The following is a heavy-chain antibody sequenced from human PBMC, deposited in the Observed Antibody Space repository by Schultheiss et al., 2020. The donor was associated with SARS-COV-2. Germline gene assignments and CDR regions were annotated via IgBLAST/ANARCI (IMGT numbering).Heavy chain of an antibody. V-gene: IGHV3-30*03. CDR1: GFTFSSYG. CDR2: ISYDGSNK. Sequence: GGSLRLSCAASGFTFSSYGMHWVRQAPGKGLEWVAVISYDGSNKYYADSVKGRFTISRDNSKNTLYLQMNSLRAEDTAVYYCARRRVHCSGGSCYVSWFDPWGQGTLVTVSS. J-gene: IGHJ5*02. D-gene: IGHD2-15*01. CDR3: ARRRVHCSGGSCYVSWFDP.